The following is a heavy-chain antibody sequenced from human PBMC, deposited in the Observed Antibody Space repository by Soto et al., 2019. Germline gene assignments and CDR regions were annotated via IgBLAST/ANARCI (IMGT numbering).Heavy chain of an antibody. CDR2: INAGNGNT. CDR3: ARAEMAPSFDY. J-gene: IGHJ4*02. V-gene: IGHV1-3*01. CDR1: GYTFFTYD. D-gene: IGHD5-12*01. Sequence: ASVKVSCKASGYTFFTYDISWVRQAPGQGLEWMGWINAGNGNTKYSQKFQSRVTISRDTSASTAYMELSSLRSEDTAVYYCARAEMAPSFDYWGQGTLVAVSS.